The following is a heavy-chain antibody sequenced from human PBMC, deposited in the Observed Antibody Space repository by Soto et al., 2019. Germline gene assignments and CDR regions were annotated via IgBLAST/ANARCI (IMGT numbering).Heavy chain of an antibody. CDR2: ISSSIATK. J-gene: IGHJ6*02. Sequence: EVQLVESGGGLVQPGGSLRLSCAASGFTFSNYGMNWVRQAPGKGLAWVSYISSSIATKQYADSVKGRFTISRDNAKNSLYLQMNGLRDEDTAVYYCARDRGRVVVPAGDYYYYGMDVWGQGTTVTVSS. V-gene: IGHV3-48*02. CDR3: ARDRGRVVVPAGDYYYYGMDV. D-gene: IGHD2-2*01. CDR1: GFTFSNYG.